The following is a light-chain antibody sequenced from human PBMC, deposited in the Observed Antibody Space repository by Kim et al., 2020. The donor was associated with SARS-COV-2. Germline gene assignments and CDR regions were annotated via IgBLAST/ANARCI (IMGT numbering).Light chain of an antibody. Sequence: SLTIPCTGTNTDVGGYNYVSLYQQNPGKAPKVMIYDVSNRPSGVYNRFSGSKSGNTASLTISGLQAEDEADYYCSSFTRSSTYVFGTGTKVTVL. J-gene: IGLJ1*01. CDR2: DVS. CDR1: NTDVGGYNY. CDR3: SSFTRSSTYV. V-gene: IGLV2-14*04.